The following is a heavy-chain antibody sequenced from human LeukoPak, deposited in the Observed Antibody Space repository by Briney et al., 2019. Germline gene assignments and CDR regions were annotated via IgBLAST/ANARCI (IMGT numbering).Heavy chain of an antibody. D-gene: IGHD3-10*01. V-gene: IGHV4-59*08. CDR3: ARTGYYGSGSSYYYGMDV. CDR1: GGSISSYY. J-gene: IGHJ6*02. Sequence: KPSETLSRTCTVSGGSISSYYWSWIRQPPGKGLEWIGYIFYSGSTNYNPSLESRVTISLDTSKNQFSLKLNSVTAADTAVYYCARTGYYGSGSSYYYGMDVWGQGTTVTVSS. CDR2: IFYSGST.